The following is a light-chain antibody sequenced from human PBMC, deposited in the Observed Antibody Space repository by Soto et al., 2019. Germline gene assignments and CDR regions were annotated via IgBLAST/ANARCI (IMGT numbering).Light chain of an antibody. CDR3: SSYAGSNNVWV. Sequence: QSALTQPPSASGSPGQSVTISCTGTISDVGGYDYVSWYQQHPGKAPKVMIYEVSKRPSGVPDRFSGSKSGNTASLTVSGPQAEDEADYYCSSYAGSNNVWVFGGGTKLTVL. CDR1: ISDVGGYDY. J-gene: IGLJ3*02. CDR2: EVS. V-gene: IGLV2-8*01.